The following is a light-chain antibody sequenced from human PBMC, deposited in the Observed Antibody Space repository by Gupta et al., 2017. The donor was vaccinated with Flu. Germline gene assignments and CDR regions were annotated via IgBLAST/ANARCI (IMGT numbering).Light chain of an antibody. CDR1: NIGRET. J-gene: IGLJ3*02. CDR3: QMWDTSSDHWV. CDR2: DDR. Sequence: GQTARITCGGNNIGRETVHWYQQKPGQAPVLFVCDDRDRPSGIPDRFSGSNSGDTATLTISRVEAGDEADYYCQMWDTSSDHWVFGGGTMLTVL. V-gene: IGLV3-21*02.